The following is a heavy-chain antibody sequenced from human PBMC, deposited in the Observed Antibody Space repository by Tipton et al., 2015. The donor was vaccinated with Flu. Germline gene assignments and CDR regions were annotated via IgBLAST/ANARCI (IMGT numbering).Heavy chain of an antibody. Sequence: QLVQSGAEVKKAGESLKISCKGSEDSFYSHWIAWVRQMPGRGLEWMGIIWPGDSDTRYSPSFQGQVTISADKSLSTAYLQWNSLKASDTAMYYCARHGRYTHGFDSWGQGTQVTVSS. CDR2: IWPGDSDT. J-gene: IGHJ4*02. V-gene: IGHV5-51*01. D-gene: IGHD5-18*01. CDR1: EDSFYSHW. CDR3: ARHGRYTHGFDS.